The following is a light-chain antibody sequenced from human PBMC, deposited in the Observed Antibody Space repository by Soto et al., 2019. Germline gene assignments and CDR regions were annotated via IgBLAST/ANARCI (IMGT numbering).Light chain of an antibody. CDR2: DAS. J-gene: IGKJ4*01. V-gene: IGKV1-5*01. CDR1: QSISSW. CDR3: QQYNSYSPS. Sequence: DIQMTQSPSTLSASVEDRVTIPCRASQSISSWLAWYQQKPGKAPKLLIYDASSLESGVPSRFSGSGSGTEFTLTISSLQPDDFATYYCQQYNSYSPSFGGGTKLEIK.